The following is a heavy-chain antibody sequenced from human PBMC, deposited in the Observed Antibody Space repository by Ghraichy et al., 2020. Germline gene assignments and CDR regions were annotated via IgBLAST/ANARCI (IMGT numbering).Heavy chain of an antibody. CDR2: VDTGGSTT. J-gene: IGHJ4*02. V-gene: IGHV3-74*01. Sequence: GALRLFCAASGFTFSSSWMHWVRQAPGKGLVWVSRVDTGGSTTNYADSVEGRFTISRDNAKNTLYLQMNNLRAEDTAVYYCVRDLAGRWGYWGQGTLVTVSS. CDR1: GFTFSSSW. D-gene: IGHD6-19*01. CDR3: VRDLAGRWGY.